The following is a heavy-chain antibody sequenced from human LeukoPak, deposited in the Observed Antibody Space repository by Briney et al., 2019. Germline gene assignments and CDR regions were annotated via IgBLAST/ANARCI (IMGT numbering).Heavy chain of an antibody. J-gene: IGHJ6*02. CDR2: IIPIIGTA. Sequence: GASVKVSCKASGGTFSSYAISWVRQAPGQGLEWMGGIIPIIGTANYAQKFQGRVTITADESTSTAYMELSRLRSEDTAVYYCARAIVVVPAADSGGYNYYYYYGMDVWGQGTTVTVSS. CDR1: GGTFSSYA. CDR3: ARAIVVVPAADSGGYNYYYYYGMDV. D-gene: IGHD2-2*01. V-gene: IGHV1-69*13.